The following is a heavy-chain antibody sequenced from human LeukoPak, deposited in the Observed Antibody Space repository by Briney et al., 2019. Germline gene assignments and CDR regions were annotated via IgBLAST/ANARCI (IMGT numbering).Heavy chain of an antibody. J-gene: IGHJ1*01. D-gene: IGHD3-10*01. CDR1: GYRFTNYW. CDR3: ARHTQGFYYGSGNYPEYFQH. V-gene: IGHV5-51*01. Sequence: GESLKISCKGSGYRFTNYWIGWVRQMPGKGLEWMGIIYPGDSDTRYSPSFQGQVTISADKSISTAYLQWSSLKASDTAMYYCARHTQGFYYGSGNYPEYFQHWGQGTLVTVSS. CDR2: IYPGDSDT.